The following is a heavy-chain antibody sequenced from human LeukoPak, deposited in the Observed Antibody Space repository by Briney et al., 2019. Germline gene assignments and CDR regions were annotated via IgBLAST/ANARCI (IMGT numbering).Heavy chain of an antibody. D-gene: IGHD1-26*01. J-gene: IGHJ3*02. CDR1: GFTFSSYS. V-gene: IGHV3-21*01. CDR3: ARASIVGATRAFDI. CDR2: ISSSSSYI. Sequence: GGFLRLSCAASGFTFSSYSMNWVRQAPGKGLEWVSSISSSSSYIYYADSVKGRFTISRDNAKNSLYLQMNSLRAEDTAVYYCARASIVGATRAFDIWGQGTMVTVSS.